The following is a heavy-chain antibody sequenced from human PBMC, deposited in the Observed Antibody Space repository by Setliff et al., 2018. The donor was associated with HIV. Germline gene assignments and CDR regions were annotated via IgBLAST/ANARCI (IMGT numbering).Heavy chain of an antibody. CDR3: ARGWGLWFGQLSILPLDP. J-gene: IGHJ5*02. D-gene: IGHD3-10*01. Sequence: ASVKVSCKASGYTFLNYDINWLRQAPGHGLEWMGRLTPHSGDTISADRFQGKLVMTTTTSTTTDAMELRSLRSDDTALYFCARGWGLWFGQLSILPLDPWGQGTLVTVSS. CDR2: LTPHSGDT. V-gene: IGHV1-8*01. CDR1: GYTFLNYD.